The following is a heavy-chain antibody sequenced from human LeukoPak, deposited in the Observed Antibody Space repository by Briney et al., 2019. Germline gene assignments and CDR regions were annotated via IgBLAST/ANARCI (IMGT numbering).Heavy chain of an antibody. D-gene: IGHD7-27*01. V-gene: IGHV4-61*01. CDR3: ARASLGRWFDT. CDR2: IFFNGGT. Sequence: SETLSLTCTVSGGSVSSGSYYWSWIRQPPGKGLEWIEYIFFNGGTNSNPSLESRVTTSLDTSNNQFSLRQRSVTAADTAVYYCARASLGRWFDTWGQGTLVTVSS. J-gene: IGHJ5*02. CDR1: GGSVSSGSYY.